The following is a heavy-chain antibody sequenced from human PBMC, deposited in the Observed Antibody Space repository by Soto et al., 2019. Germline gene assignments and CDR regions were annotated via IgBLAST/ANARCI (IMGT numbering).Heavy chain of an antibody. CDR1: GGSISSYR. CDR2: LNTYGNT. J-gene: IGHJ5*02. D-gene: IGHD1-7*01. Sequence: SETLSLTCTVSGGSISSYRWSWIRQPAGKGLEWIGRLNTYGNTHYNPSLKSRVTVSVDTSRNQFFLTLRSVTAADSAVYHCGRESGETWDYEASWGQGTPVTV. CDR3: GRESGETWDYEAS. V-gene: IGHV4-4*07.